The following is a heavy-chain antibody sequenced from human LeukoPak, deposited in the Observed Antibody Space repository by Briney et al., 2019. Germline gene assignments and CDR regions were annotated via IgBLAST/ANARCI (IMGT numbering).Heavy chain of an antibody. J-gene: IGHJ4*02. CDR1: GFTFSSYG. V-gene: IGHV3-33*08. Sequence: PGRSLRLSCAASGFTFSSYGMHWVRQAPGKGLEWVAVIWYNGSKKYYADSVKGRFTISRDNSKNTLYLQMNSLRVDDTAVYYCARRDGDSDRGFDYWGQGTLVTVSS. D-gene: IGHD4-17*01. CDR3: ARRDGDSDRGFDY. CDR2: IWYNGSKK.